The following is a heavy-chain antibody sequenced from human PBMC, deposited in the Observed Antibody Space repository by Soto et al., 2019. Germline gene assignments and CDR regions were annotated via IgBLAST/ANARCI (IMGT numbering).Heavy chain of an antibody. J-gene: IGHJ4*02. V-gene: IGHV4-39*01. D-gene: IGHD6-25*01. Sequence: PSETLSLTCSVSGDSMRGYHFYWGWIRQAPGKGLEWIGSAYFSGGNTHYSPSLKSRVSISVDTPKNEFSLRLTSLTAADTAVYFCAYGSSSAWIDYWGQGTLVTVSS. CDR2: AYFSGGNT. CDR3: AYGSSSAWIDY. CDR1: GDSMRGYHFY.